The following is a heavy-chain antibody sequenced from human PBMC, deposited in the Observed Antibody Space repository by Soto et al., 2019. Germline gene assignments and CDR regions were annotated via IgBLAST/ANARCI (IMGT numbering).Heavy chain of an antibody. CDR3: ARGPDYYDNSGMTFHV. Sequence: SETLSLTCTVSGGSISSGGYYWSWIRQHPGKGLEWIGYIYYTGSTYYNPSLKSRVTMSVDTSKNQFSLRVSSVTAADTAVHYCARGPDYYDNSGMTFHVWGQGTMVTVSS. CDR2: IYYTGST. CDR1: GGSISSGGYY. D-gene: IGHD3-22*01. J-gene: IGHJ3*01. V-gene: IGHV4-31*03.